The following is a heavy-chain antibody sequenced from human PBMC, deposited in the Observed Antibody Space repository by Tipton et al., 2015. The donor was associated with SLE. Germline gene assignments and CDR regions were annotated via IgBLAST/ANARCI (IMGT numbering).Heavy chain of an antibody. CDR3: VSNGSYDY. Sequence: SLRLSCAASGFTFSSFWMTWVRQAPSKGLEWVGRIKSRVHGETTDFAAPVRGRFTISRDDSENSLYLQMNNLKTEDTGIYYCVSNGSYDYWGQGIPVTVSS. CDR1: GFTFSSFW. D-gene: IGHD1-26*01. V-gene: IGHV3-15*01. J-gene: IGHJ4*02. CDR2: IKSRVHGETT.